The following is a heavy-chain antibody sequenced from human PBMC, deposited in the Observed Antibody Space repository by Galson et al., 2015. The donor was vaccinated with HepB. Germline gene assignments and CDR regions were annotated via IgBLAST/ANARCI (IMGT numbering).Heavy chain of an antibody. D-gene: IGHD6-13*01. CDR1: GDSVSSNSVA. Sequence: CAISGDSVSSNSVAWNWIRQSPSRGLEWLGRTYYRSKWYNDYAVSVKGRITINPDTSKNQFSLQLNSVTPEDTAVYYCARQQGGFDYWGQGTLVNVSS. V-gene: IGHV6-1*01. J-gene: IGHJ4*02. CDR2: TYYRSKWYN. CDR3: ARQQGGFDY.